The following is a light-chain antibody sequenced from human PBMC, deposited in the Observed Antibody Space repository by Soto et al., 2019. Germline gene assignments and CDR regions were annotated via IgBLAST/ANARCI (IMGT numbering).Light chain of an antibody. CDR2: DAS. Sequence: DIQMTQSPSSLSASVGDRVSITCQASQDITDYLNWCQQKPGKAPNLLIYDASNLETGVPSRFSGSESGTEFTLTIDRLQSADFAVYYCQQYDRWPVTFGGGTKV. CDR1: QDITDY. CDR3: QQYDRWPVT. J-gene: IGKJ4*01. V-gene: IGKV1-33*01.